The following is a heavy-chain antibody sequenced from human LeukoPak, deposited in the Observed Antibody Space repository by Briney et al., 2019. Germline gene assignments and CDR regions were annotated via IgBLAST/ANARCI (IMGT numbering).Heavy chain of an antibody. Sequence: GGSLRLSCAASGFTFSSYSMNWVRQAPGKGLEWVSYISSSSSTIYYADSVKGRFTISRDNAKNSLYLQMNSLRAEDTAVYYCAREHRVGATRYFDYWGQGTLVTVSS. CDR1: GFTFSSYS. D-gene: IGHD1-26*01. J-gene: IGHJ4*02. V-gene: IGHV3-48*04. CDR2: ISSSSSTI. CDR3: AREHRVGATRYFDY.